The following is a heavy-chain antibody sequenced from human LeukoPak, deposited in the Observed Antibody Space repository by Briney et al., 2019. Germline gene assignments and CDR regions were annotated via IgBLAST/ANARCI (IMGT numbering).Heavy chain of an antibody. V-gene: IGHV3-49*04. CDR3: AKDRKQWLVEYYFDY. D-gene: IGHD6-19*01. CDR2: IRSKIYGGTP. CDR1: GFTFGDYA. J-gene: IGHJ4*02. Sequence: GGSLRLSCTASGFTFGDYAMTWVRQAPGKGLEWVGFIRSKIYGGTPEYAASVKGRFTISRDNSKNTLYLQMNSLRAEDTAVYYCAKDRKQWLVEYYFDYWGQGTLVTVSS.